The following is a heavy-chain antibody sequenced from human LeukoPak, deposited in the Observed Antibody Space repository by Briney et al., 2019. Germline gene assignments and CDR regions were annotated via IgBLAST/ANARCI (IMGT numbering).Heavy chain of an antibody. J-gene: IGHJ4*02. CDR3: ARGIYGSGTYYPYNY. V-gene: IGHV3-48*02. D-gene: IGHD3-10*01. Sequence: GGSLRLSCAASGFTFSSYSMNWVRQALGKGLEWVSYISSSSSTIFYADSVKGRFTISRDNANNSLYLQMNSLRDEDTAVYYCARGIYGSGTYYPYNYWGQGTLVTVSS. CDR2: ISSSSSTI. CDR1: GFTFSSYS.